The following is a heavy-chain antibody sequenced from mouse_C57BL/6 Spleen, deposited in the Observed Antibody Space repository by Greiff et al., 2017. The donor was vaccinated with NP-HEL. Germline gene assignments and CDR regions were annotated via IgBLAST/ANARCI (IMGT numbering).Heavy chain of an antibody. CDR3: ARSGGAMITGLYYYAMDY. Sequence: QVQLQQPGTELVKPGASVKLSCKASGYTFTSYWMHWVKQRPGQGLEWIGNINPSNGGTNYNEKFKSKATLTVDKSSSTAYMQLSSLTSEDSAVYYCARSGGAMITGLYYYAMDYWGQGTSVTVSS. V-gene: IGHV1-53*01. CDR1: GYTFTSYW. CDR2: INPSNGGT. J-gene: IGHJ4*01. D-gene: IGHD2-4*01.